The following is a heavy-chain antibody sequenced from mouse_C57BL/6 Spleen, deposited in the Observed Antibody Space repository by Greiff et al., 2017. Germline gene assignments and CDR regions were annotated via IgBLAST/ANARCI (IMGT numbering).Heavy chain of an antibody. CDR2: IHPSDSDT. CDR3: AIWGTGQAGAWFAY. Sequence: QVQLQQPGAELVKPGASVKVSCNASGYTFTSYWMNWVKHRPGQGLEWIGRIHPSDSDTISNQKFKGKATLTVDKPSSTAYMQLSRLTSEDSAVDYGAIWGTGQAGAWFAYWGQGTLVTVSA. CDR1: GYTFTSYW. D-gene: IGHD3-2*02. V-gene: IGHV1-74*01. J-gene: IGHJ3*01.